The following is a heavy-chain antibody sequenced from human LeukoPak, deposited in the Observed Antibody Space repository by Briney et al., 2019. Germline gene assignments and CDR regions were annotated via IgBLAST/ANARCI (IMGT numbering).Heavy chain of an antibody. D-gene: IGHD3-22*01. CDR3: AKKGYYDGSGYYDH. CDR2: ISGSGGST. CDR1: GFTFSSYA. V-gene: IGHV3-23*01. Sequence: PGGSLRLSCAASGFTFSSYAMSWVRQAPGKGLEWVSAISGSGGSTYYADSVKGRFTISRDNSKNTLYLQMNSLRAEDTAVYYCAKKGYYDGSGYYDHWGQGTLVTVSS. J-gene: IGHJ4*02.